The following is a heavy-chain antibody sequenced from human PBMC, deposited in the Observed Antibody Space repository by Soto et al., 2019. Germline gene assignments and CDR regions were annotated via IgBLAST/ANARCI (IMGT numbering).Heavy chain of an antibody. CDR2: ISSNGGST. D-gene: IGHD6-13*01. J-gene: IGHJ6*02. CDR1: GFTFSSYA. CDR3: ARDSVAAAGIPYYYYYGMDV. Sequence: PGGSLRLSCSASGFTFSSYAMHWVRQAPGKGLEYVSAISSNGGSTYYADSVKGRFTISRDNSKNTLYLQMNSLRAEDTAVYYCARDSVAAAGIPYYYYYGMDVWGQGTTVTVSS. V-gene: IGHV3-64*04.